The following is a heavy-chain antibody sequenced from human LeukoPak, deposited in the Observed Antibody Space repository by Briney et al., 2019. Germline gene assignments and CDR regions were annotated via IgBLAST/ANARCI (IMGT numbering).Heavy chain of an antibody. CDR3: ARDQRRYAVTTLGDFDY. CDR2: INPSGGST. Sequence: GASVKVSCKASGYTFTSYYMHWVRQAPGQGLEWMGIINPSGGSTSYAQKFQGRVTMTRDTSTSTVYMELSSLRSDDTAVYYCARDQRRYAVTTLGDFDYWGQGTLVTVSS. D-gene: IGHD4-17*01. V-gene: IGHV1-46*01. J-gene: IGHJ4*02. CDR1: GYTFTSYY.